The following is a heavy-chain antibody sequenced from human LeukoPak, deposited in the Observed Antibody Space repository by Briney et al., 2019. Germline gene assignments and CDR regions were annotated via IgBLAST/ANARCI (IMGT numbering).Heavy chain of an antibody. D-gene: IGHD5-12*01. CDR1: GVTFSTYA. CDR2: IIPIFGTA. V-gene: IGHV1-69*13. Sequence: ASVKVSCKASGVTFSTYAINWVRQAPGQGLEWMGGIIPIFGTANYAQKFQGRVTITADESTSTAYMELSSLRCEDTAMYYCARDNGGLGGYDHFYYYGMGVWGKGTTVTVSS. CDR3: ARDNGGLGGYDHFYYYGMGV. J-gene: IGHJ6*04.